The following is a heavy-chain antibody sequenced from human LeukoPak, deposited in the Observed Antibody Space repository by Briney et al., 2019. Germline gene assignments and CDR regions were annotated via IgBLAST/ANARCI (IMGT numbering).Heavy chain of an antibody. J-gene: IGHJ4*02. CDR3: ARQDGNSKYYFDY. CDR2: IYPGDSDT. CDR1: GYSFTYYW. D-gene: IGHD1-1*01. V-gene: IGHV5-51*01. Sequence: GESLKIXCKGSGYSFTYYWIGWVRQMPGKGLEWMGIIYPGDSDTRYRPSLQGQVTISVDKSISTAYLQWSSLKASDTAMYYCARQDGNSKYYFDYWGQGTLVTVSS.